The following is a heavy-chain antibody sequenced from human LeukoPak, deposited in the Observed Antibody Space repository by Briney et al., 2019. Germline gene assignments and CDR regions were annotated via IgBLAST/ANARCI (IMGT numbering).Heavy chain of an antibody. CDR3: AVGYCSGCSCLGMYYYYGMDV. CDR1: GGSISSSTYY. J-gene: IGHJ6*02. Sequence: SETLSLTCTVSGGSISSSTYYWGWIRQPPGKGLEWIGNSYYSGSTYYNPSLKSRVTISVDTSKNHFSLKLSSVTAADTAVYYCAVGYCSGCSCLGMYYYYGMDVWGQGTTVTVSS. V-gene: IGHV4-39*02. CDR2: SYYSGST. D-gene: IGHD2-15*01.